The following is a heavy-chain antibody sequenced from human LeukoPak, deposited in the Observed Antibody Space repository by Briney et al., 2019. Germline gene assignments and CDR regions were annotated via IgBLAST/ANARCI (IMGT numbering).Heavy chain of an antibody. Sequence: GGSLKLSCAASGFTFSSYAMSWVRQAPGKGLEWVSTISDSGGSTYYADSVKGRFTISRDNSKNTLYLQMNSLRAEDTAVYYCAKGSRSSSWTSFDYWGQGTLVTVSS. CDR1: GFTFSSYA. D-gene: IGHD6-13*01. CDR2: ISDSGGST. CDR3: AKGSRSSSWTSFDY. J-gene: IGHJ4*02. V-gene: IGHV3-23*01.